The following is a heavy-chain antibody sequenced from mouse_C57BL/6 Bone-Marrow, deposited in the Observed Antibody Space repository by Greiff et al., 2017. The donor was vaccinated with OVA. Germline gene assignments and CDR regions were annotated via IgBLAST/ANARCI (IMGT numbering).Heavy chain of an antibody. CDR1: GFTFTDSY. CDR3: AGDEEGDWFAY. CDR2: IRNTANGYTT. Sequence: EVQLQQSGAGLVQPGASLSLSCAASGFTFTDSYMRWVRQPPGKALEWLGFIRNTANGYTTESSASVKGRFTISRDNSQSILYLQMNARRAEEGAAYYCAGDEEGDWFAYWGQGTTVTVSA. V-gene: IGHV7-3*01. J-gene: IGHJ3*01.